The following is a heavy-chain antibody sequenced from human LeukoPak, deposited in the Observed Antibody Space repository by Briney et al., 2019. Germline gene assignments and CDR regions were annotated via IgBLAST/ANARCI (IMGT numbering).Heavy chain of an antibody. Sequence: GLSLRLSCAASGFTFSSYVMHWVRQAPGKGLEWVAVTWYDGTNKYFADSVRGRFSISRDNSKNTLYLQMNSLRAEDTAVYYCAKAKYYDSSGTYHFDYWGQGTLVTVSS. V-gene: IGHV3-33*06. CDR3: AKAKYYDSSGTYHFDY. J-gene: IGHJ4*02. CDR2: TWYDGTNK. CDR1: GFTFSSYV. D-gene: IGHD3-22*01.